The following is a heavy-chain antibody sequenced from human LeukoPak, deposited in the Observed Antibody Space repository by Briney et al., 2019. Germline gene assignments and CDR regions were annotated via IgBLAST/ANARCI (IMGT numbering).Heavy chain of an antibody. V-gene: IGHV3-73*01. CDR3: TRQSGNSSWYNDWFDP. J-gene: IGHJ5*02. D-gene: IGHD6-13*01. CDR2: IRSEASSYAS. Sequence: PGGSLRLSCAASGFTFSGSGIHWVRQASGKGLEWVGRIRSEASSYASAFAASVKGRFTMYRDDSKTTAYLQMNSLETEDTAVYYCTRQSGNSSWYNDWFDPWGQGTLVTVSS. CDR1: GFTFSGSG.